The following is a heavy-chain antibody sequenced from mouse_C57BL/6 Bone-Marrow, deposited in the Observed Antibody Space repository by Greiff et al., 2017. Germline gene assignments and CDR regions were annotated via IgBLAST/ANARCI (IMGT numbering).Heavy chain of an antibody. J-gene: IGHJ1*03. D-gene: IGHD1-1*01. CDR2: ISNGGGST. CDR1: GFTFSDYY. Sequence: EVNLVESGGGLVQPGGSLKLSCAASGFTFSDYYMYWVRQTPEKRLEWVAYISNGGGSTYYPDTVKGRFTISRDNAKNTLYLQMSRLKSEDTAMYYCARYYYGDVWGTGTTVTVSS. CDR3: ARYYYGDV. V-gene: IGHV5-12*01.